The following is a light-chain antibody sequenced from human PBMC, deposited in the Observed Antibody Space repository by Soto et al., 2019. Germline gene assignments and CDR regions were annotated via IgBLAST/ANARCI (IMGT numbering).Light chain of an antibody. Sequence: VMTQPPSVSAAPGQKVTISCSGSSSNIGGNSVSWYQQLPGTAPKLLIYDDNERPSGIPDRFSGSKSGTSATLGITGFQTGDEADYYCGSWDSSLSAYVFGTGTKVTVL. CDR3: GSWDSSLSAYV. CDR1: SSNIGGNS. J-gene: IGLJ1*01. V-gene: IGLV1-51*01. CDR2: DDN.